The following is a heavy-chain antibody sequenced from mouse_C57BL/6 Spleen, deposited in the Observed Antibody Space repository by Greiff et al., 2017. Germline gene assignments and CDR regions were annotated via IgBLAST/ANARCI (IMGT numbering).Heavy chain of an antibody. V-gene: IGHV5-9*01. CDR3: ARGGSGYVAY. CDR2: ISGGGGNT. Sequence: EVKLMESGGGLVKPGGSLKLSCAASGFTFSSYTMSWVRQTPEKRLEWVATISGGGGNTYYPDSVKGRFTISRDNAKNTLYLQMSSRRSEDTALYYCARGGSGYVAYWGQGTLVTVSA. J-gene: IGHJ3*01. D-gene: IGHD3-2*02. CDR1: GFTFSSYT.